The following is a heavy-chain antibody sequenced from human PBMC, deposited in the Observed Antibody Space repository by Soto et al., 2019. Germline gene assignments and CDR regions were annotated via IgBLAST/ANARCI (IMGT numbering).Heavy chain of an antibody. Sequence: QVQLVQSGAEVKKPGSSVKVSCKASGGTFSSYTISWVRQAPGQGLEWMGRIIPILGIANYAQKFQGRVTITADKSTSTAYMELSSLRSEDTAVYYCARASYNTGDALDIWGQGTMVTVSS. CDR2: IIPILGIA. CDR1: GGTFSSYT. D-gene: IGHD1-26*01. J-gene: IGHJ3*02. CDR3: ARASYNTGDALDI. V-gene: IGHV1-69*02.